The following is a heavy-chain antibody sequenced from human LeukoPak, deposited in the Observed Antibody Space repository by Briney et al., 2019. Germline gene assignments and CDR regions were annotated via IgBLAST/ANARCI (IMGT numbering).Heavy chain of an antibody. D-gene: IGHD3-22*01. CDR2: IYPGDSDT. CDR1: GYSFTSYW. J-gene: IGHJ3*02. Sequence: GESLKISCKGSGYSFTSYWIGWVRQMPGKGLEWMGIIYPGDSDTRYSPSFQGQVTISADKSISTAYLQWSSLKASDTATYYCASRDYYYDSSGFDAFDIWGQGTMVTVSS. V-gene: IGHV5-51*01. CDR3: ASRDYYYDSSGFDAFDI.